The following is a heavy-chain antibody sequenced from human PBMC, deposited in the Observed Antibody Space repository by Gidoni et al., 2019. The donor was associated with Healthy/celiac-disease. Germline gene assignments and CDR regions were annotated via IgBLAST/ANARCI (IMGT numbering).Heavy chain of an antibody. V-gene: IGHV1-46*01. Sequence: QVQLVQSGAEVKKPGASVKVSCTASGYTFTSYYMHWVRQAPGQGLEWMGIINPRGGSTSYAQKFQGRVTMTRDTSTSTVYMELSSLRSEDTAVYYCARGDPNCSSTSCYIVYWGQGTLVTVSS. CDR3: ARGDPNCSSTSCYIVY. D-gene: IGHD2-2*02. CDR1: GYTFTSYY. J-gene: IGHJ4*02. CDR2: INPRGGST.